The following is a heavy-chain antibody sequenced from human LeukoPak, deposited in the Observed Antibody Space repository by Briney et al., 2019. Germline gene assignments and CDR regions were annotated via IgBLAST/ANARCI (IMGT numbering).Heavy chain of an antibody. Sequence: GGSLRLSCAASGFTFSSYEMKWVRQAPGKGLEWVSYISSGGSTIYYADSVKGRFTISRDNTRYSLYLQMNSLRAEDTAVYYCAREGSPSYWGQGTLVTVSS. V-gene: IGHV3-48*03. CDR3: AREGSPSY. CDR2: ISSGGSTI. J-gene: IGHJ4*02. CDR1: GFTFSSYE.